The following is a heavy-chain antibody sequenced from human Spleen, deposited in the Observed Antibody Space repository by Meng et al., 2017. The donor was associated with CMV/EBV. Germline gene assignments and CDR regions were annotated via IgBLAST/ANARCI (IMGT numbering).Heavy chain of an antibody. D-gene: IGHD3-3*01. CDR1: YD. V-gene: IGHV1-8*01. CDR2: MNPNSGNT. J-gene: IGHJ5*02. CDR3: ARGRQGITIFGVVIMGDYWFDP. Sequence: YDINWVRQATGQGLEWMGWMNPNSGNTGYAQKFQGRVTMTRNTSISTAYMELSSLRSEDMAVYYCARGRQGITIFGVVIMGDYWFDPWGQGTLVTVSS.